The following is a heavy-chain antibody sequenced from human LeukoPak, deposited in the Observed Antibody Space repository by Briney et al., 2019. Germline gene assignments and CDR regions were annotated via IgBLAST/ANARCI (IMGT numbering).Heavy chain of an antibody. J-gene: IGHJ4*02. Sequence: SGPTLVNPTQTLTLTCTFSGFSLSTSGMRVSWIRQPPGKALEWLALIDWDDDKFYSTSLKTRLTISKDTSKNQVVLTMTNMDPVDTATYYCAARISYCGGDCSNFDYWGQGTLVTVSS. CDR3: AARISYCGGDCSNFDY. CDR2: IDWDDDK. V-gene: IGHV2-70*04. D-gene: IGHD2-21*02. CDR1: GFSLSTSGMR.